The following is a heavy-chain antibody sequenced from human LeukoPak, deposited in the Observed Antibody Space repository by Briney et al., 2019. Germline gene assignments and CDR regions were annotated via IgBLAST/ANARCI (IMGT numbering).Heavy chain of an antibody. V-gene: IGHV3-7*01. CDR1: GFTFSSYA. Sequence: GGSLRLSCAASGFTFSSYAMSWVRQAPGKGLEWVANIKQDGSEKYYVDSVKGRFTISRDNAKNSLYLQMNSLRAEDTAVYYCARDRDGYNNYWGQGTLVTVSS. D-gene: IGHD5-24*01. CDR3: ARDRDGYNNY. CDR2: IKQDGSEK. J-gene: IGHJ4*02.